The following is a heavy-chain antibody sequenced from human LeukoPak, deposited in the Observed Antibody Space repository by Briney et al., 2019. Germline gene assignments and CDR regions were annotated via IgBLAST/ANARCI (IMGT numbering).Heavy chain of an antibody. V-gene: IGHV3-33*03. CDR3: VSGSDTSGYYFY. CDR1: GFTFSSSG. CDR2: IWSDGSEK. Sequence: GGSLRLSCAASGFTFSSSGMNWVRQAPGKGPEWVAVIWSDGSEKRYADSVKGRFTISRDNSKSTLYLQMNSLRAEDTAVYYCVSGSDTSGYYFYWGQGTLVTVSS. D-gene: IGHD3-22*01. J-gene: IGHJ4*02.